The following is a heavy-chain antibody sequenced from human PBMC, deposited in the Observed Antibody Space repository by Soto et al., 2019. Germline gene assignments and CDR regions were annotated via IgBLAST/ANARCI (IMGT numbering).Heavy chain of an antibody. CDR2: INPSAGTT. Sequence: ASVKVSCKASGYIFISYYMHWVRQAPGQGLEWMGLINPSAGTTSYAQKFQGRVTMTRDTSTSTVYMELSILRSEDTAVYYCAGGFRVAAACCWFDPWGQGTLVTVSS. V-gene: IGHV1-46*01. CDR1: GYIFISYY. CDR3: AGGFRVAAACCWFDP. D-gene: IGHD2-15*01. J-gene: IGHJ5*02.